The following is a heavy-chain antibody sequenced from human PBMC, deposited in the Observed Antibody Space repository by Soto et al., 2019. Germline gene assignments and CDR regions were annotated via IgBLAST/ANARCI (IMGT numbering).Heavy chain of an antibody. CDR3: ARPAHGDYYGSGSYGRYYYYGMDV. D-gene: IGHD3-10*01. Sequence: GGSLRLSCAASGFTFSSYAMHWVRQAPGKGLEWVAVISYDGSNKYYADSVKGRFTISRDNSKNTLYLQMNSLRAEDTAVYYCARPAHGDYYGSGSYGRYYYYGMDVWGQGTTVTVSS. V-gene: IGHV3-30-3*01. CDR2: ISYDGSNK. CDR1: GFTFSSYA. J-gene: IGHJ6*02.